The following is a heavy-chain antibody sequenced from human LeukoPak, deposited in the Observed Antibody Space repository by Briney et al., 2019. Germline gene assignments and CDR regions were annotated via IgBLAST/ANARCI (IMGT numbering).Heavy chain of an antibody. Sequence: GGSLRLSCAASGFTFSNYGMHWVRQAPGKGLEWVAVISYDGSNKYYADSVKGLFTISRDNSKYTLYLQMNSLRPEDTAVYYCAKGVATMSYYYYGMDVWGQGTTVTVSS. J-gene: IGHJ6*02. CDR2: ISYDGSNK. V-gene: IGHV3-30*18. CDR1: GFTFSNYG. D-gene: IGHD5-12*01. CDR3: AKGVATMSYYYYGMDV.